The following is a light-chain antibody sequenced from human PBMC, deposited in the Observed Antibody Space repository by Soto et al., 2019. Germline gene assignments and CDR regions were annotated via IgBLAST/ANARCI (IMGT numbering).Light chain of an antibody. CDR1: QSVSSSY. CDR3: QQYVSIPLT. J-gene: IGKJ4*01. V-gene: IGKV3-20*01. CDR2: DTF. Sequence: EIVLTQSPGTLSLSPGERATLSCRASQSVSSSYLGWFQQRPGQAPRLLIYDTFNRATGIPDRFSGSGSGTDFTLTISSLQAEDVAVYYCQQYVSIPLTFGGGTKVDIK.